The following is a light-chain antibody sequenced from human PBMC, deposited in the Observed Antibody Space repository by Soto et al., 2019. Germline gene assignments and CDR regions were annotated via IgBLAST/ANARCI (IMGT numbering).Light chain of an antibody. J-gene: IGKJ5*01. CDR3: QQYGSSPPIT. Sequence: DSVLTQAAGALSLSPGERATLSCRASQSVSSSFLAWYQQKPGQAPRLLIYGASSRATGIPDRFSGSGSGTDFTLTISRLEPQDFAVYYCQQYGSSPPITFGQGTRLEIK. V-gene: IGKV3-20*01. CDR2: GAS. CDR1: QSVSSSF.